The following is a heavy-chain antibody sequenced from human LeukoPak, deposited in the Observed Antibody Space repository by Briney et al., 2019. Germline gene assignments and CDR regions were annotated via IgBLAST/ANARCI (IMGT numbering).Heavy chain of an antibody. J-gene: IGHJ6*03. CDR3: ASSAGYYYYYIDV. CDR1: GYSFTSYW. CDR2: IYPGDSGT. Sequence: GESLKISCKVSGYSFTSYWIGWVRQMPGKGLGWMGIIYPGDSGTRYSPSFQGQVTISADKSISTAYLQWSSLKASDTAMYYCASSAGYYYYYIDVWGKGTTVTLSS. V-gene: IGHV5-51*01.